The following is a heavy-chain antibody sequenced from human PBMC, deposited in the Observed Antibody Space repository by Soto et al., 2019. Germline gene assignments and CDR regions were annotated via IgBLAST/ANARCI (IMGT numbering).Heavy chain of an antibody. J-gene: IGHJ5*02. V-gene: IGHV4-4*07. D-gene: IGHD1-1*01. CDR2: IYATGTT. Sequence: SETLSLTCTVSGAPISGFYWSWIRKSAGKGLGWIGRIYATGTTDYNPSLKSRVMMSVDTSKKQFSLKLRSVTAADTAVYYCVRDGTKTLRDWFDPWGQGISVTVSS. CDR3: VRDGTKTLRDWFDP. CDR1: GAPISGFY.